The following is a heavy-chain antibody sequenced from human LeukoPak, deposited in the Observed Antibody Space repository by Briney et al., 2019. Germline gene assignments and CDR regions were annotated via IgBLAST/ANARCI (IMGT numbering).Heavy chain of an antibody. V-gene: IGHV4-34*01. Sequence: SETLSLTCAVYGGSFSGYYWSWIRQPPGKGLEWIGEINHSGSTNYNPSLKSRVTISVDTSKNQFSLKLGSVTAADTAVYYCARDAIAAAGRSFDYWGQGTLVTVSS. D-gene: IGHD6-13*01. CDR2: INHSGST. CDR1: GGSFSGYY. CDR3: ARDAIAAAGRSFDY. J-gene: IGHJ4*02.